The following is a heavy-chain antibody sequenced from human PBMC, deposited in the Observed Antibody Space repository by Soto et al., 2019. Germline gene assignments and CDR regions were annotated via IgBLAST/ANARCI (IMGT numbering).Heavy chain of an antibody. Sequence: GGSLRLSCAASGFTFSSYGMDWVRQAPGKGLEWVAVISYDGSNKYYADSVKGRFTISRDNSKNTLYLQMNSLRAEDTAVYYCAKEGSGYFDYWGQGTLVTVSS. CDR1: GFTFSSYG. D-gene: IGHD1-26*01. V-gene: IGHV3-30*18. CDR3: AKEGSGYFDY. J-gene: IGHJ4*02. CDR2: ISYDGSNK.